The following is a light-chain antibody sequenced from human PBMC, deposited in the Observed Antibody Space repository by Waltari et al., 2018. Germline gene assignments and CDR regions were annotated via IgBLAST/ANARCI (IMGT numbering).Light chain of an antibody. V-gene: IGKV3-11*01. CDR1: QSVSSY. CDR3: QQRSNWPPALT. CDR2: DSS. Sequence: EIVLTQSPAPLSLSPGERATLSCRASQSVSSYLAWYQQKPGQAPRLLIYDSSNRATGIPARFSGSGSGTDCTLTSSSLEPEDVAVYYCQQRSNWPPALTFGGGTKVEIK. J-gene: IGKJ4*02.